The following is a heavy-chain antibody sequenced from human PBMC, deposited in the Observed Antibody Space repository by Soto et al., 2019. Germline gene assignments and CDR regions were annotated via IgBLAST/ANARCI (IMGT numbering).Heavy chain of an antibody. Sequence: EVQLLESGGGLVQPGGSLRLSCAASGFTFSSYAMSWVRQAPGKGLEWVSAISGSGGSTYYADSVKGRFTISRDNSKNTLYLQMNSLRAEDTAVYYCAKTPTDTIFGVVTYPYYFDYWGQGTLVTVSS. CDR3: AKTPTDTIFGVVTYPYYFDY. CDR1: GFTFSSYA. D-gene: IGHD3-3*01. CDR2: ISGSGGST. J-gene: IGHJ4*02. V-gene: IGHV3-23*01.